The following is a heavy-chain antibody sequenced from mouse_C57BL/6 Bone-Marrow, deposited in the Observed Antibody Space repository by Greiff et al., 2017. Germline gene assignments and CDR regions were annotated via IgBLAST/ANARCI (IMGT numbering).Heavy chain of an antibody. V-gene: IGHV5-4*01. CDR2: ISDGGSYT. Sequence: EVQGVESGGGLVKPGGSLKLSCAASGFTFSSYAMSWVRQTPEKRLEWVATISDGGSYTYYPDNVKGRFTISRDNAKNNLYLHMSHLKSEDTAMYYCARPYDGYYNYAMAYWGQGTSVTVSS. D-gene: IGHD2-3*01. CDR1: GFTFSSYA. J-gene: IGHJ4*01. CDR3: ARPYDGYYNYAMAY.